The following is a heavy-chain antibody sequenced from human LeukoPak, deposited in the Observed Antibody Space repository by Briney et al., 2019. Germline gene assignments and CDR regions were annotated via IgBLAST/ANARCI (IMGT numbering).Heavy chain of an antibody. CDR1: GFTFSSYA. D-gene: IGHD2-15*01. CDR3: VKSIVVVVAATGEGDY. J-gene: IGHJ4*02. CDR2: ISSNGGST. V-gene: IGHV3-64D*06. Sequence: PGGSLRLSCSASGFTFSSYAMHWVRQAPGKGLEYVSAISSNGGSTYYADSVKGRFTISRDNSKNTLYLQMSSLRAEDTAVYYCVKSIVVVVAATGEGDYWGQGTLVTVSS.